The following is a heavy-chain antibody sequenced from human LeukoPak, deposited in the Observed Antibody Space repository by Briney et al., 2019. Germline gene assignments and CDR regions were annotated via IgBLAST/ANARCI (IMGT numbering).Heavy chain of an antibody. CDR3: ARYYYDSSGYWNY. V-gene: IGHV1-46*01. D-gene: IGHD3-22*01. J-gene: IGHJ4*02. CDR2: INPSGCST. CDR1: GYTFTTYY. Sequence: ASVKVSCKASGYTFTTYYVHWVRQAPGQGLEWMGLINPSGCSTTYAQKFRGRLTMTRDMSTSTVYMELSNLRSEDTAVYYCARYYYDSSGYWNYWGQGTLVTVSS.